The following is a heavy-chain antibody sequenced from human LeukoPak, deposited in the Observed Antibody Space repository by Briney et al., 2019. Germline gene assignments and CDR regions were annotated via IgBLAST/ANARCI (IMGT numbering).Heavy chain of an antibody. V-gene: IGHV1-46*01. Sequence: GASVKVSCKASGYIFTSYYMHWVRQAPGQGLEWMGIINPSGDNTRYAQKLQGRVTMTRDMSTSTVYMELSSLKFEDTAMYYCARALPHRRLMDTTVEQHWFDPWGQGTLVTVSS. CDR3: ARALPHRRLMDTTVEQHWFDP. CDR2: INPSGDNT. D-gene: IGHD5-18*01. CDR1: GYIFTSYY. J-gene: IGHJ5*02.